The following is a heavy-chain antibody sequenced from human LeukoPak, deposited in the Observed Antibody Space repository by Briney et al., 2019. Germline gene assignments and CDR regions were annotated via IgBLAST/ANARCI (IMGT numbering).Heavy chain of an antibody. CDR2: IYYSGST. J-gene: IGHJ6*03. D-gene: IGHD3-22*01. Sequence: PSETLSLTCTVSGGSISSYYWSWIRQPPGKGLEWIGYIYYSGSTNYNPSLKSRVTISVDTSKNQFSLKLSSVTAADTAVYYCARAHPTYYYDSSGYYYAYPGYYYMDVWGKGTTVTVSS. V-gene: IGHV4-59*08. CDR1: GGSISSYY. CDR3: ARAHPTYYYDSSGYYYAYPGYYYMDV.